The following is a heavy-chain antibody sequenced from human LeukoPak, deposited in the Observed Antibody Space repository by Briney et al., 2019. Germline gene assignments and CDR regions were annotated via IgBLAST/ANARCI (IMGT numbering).Heavy chain of an antibody. Sequence: PGGSLRLSCAASGFTFSSYAMSWVRQAPGKGLEWVSAISGSGGSTYYADSVKGRFTISRDNSKNTLYLQMNSLRAEDTAVYYGAKGGYSGYDAFDYWGQGTLVTVSS. D-gene: IGHD5-12*01. CDR3: AKGGYSGYDAFDY. CDR2: ISGSGGST. CDR1: GFTFSSYA. V-gene: IGHV3-23*01. J-gene: IGHJ4*02.